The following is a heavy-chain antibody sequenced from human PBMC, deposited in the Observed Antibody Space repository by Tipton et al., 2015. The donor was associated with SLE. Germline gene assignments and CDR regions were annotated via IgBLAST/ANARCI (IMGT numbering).Heavy chain of an antibody. CDR1: GGSIRSYY. Sequence: TLSLTCTVSGGSIRSYYWSWIRQSPGKGLEWIGYIYNSGNTYYTPSLKSRVTISVDTSKNQFSLNLNSVTAADTAVYYCARSSPYLKYGDPMFFFVYWGPGTLVTVSS. V-gene: IGHV4-59*01. CDR2: IYNSGNT. D-gene: IGHD4-17*01. J-gene: IGHJ4*02. CDR3: ARSSPYLKYGDPMFFFVY.